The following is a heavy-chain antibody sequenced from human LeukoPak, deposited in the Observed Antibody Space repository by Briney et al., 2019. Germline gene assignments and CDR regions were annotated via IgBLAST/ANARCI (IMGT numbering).Heavy chain of an antibody. CDR2: INPSGGST. CDR1: GYTFTSYY. Sequence: ASVKVSCKASGYTFTSYYMHWVRQAPGRGLEWMGIINPSGGSTSYAQKFQGRVTMTRDTSTSTVYMELSSLRSEDTAVYYCARAFGTRWFDPWGQGTLVTVSS. V-gene: IGHV1-46*01. D-gene: IGHD1-7*01. CDR3: ARAFGTRWFDP. J-gene: IGHJ5*02.